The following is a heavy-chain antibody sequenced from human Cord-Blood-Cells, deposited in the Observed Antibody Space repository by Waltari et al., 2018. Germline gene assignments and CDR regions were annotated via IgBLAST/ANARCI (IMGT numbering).Heavy chain of an antibody. CDR2: ISYDGSNK. CDR1: GFTFSSYG. V-gene: IGHV3-30*18. J-gene: IGHJ4*02. CDR3: AKARAAHYFDY. Sequence: QVQLVESEGGVVQPGRSLRLSCAASGFTFSSYGMHWVRQAPGKGLEWVAVISYDGSNKYYADSVKGRFTISRDNSKNTLYLQMNSLRAEDTAVYYCAKARAAHYFDYWGQGTLVTVSS. D-gene: IGHD6-13*01.